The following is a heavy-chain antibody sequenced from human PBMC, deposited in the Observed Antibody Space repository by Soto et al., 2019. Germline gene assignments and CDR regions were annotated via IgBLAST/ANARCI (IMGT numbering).Heavy chain of an antibody. D-gene: IGHD3-3*01. V-gene: IGHV5-51*01. CDR2: IYPGDSDT. CDR1: GYSFTSYW. CDR3: AVMGLLSGYSAPFDY. J-gene: IGHJ4*02. Sequence: GESLKISCKGSGYSFTSYWIGWVRQMPGKGLEWMGIIYPGDSDTRYSPSFQGQVTISADESTNTAYLQWTSLKASDTAMYYCAVMGLLSGYSAPFDYWGQGTLVTVSS.